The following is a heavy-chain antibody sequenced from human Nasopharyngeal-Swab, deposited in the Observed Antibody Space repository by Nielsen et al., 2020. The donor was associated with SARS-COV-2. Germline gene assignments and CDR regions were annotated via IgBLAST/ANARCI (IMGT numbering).Heavy chain of an antibody. Sequence: SETLSLTCAVYGGSFSGYYWSWIRQPPGKGLEWIGEINHSGSTNYNPSLKSRVTISVDTSKNQFSLKLSSVTAADTAVYYCARGSCGYSGYEPTWLNYYYYAMDVWGQGTTVTASS. CDR3: ARGSCGYSGYEPTWLNYYYYAMDV. CDR2: INHSGST. D-gene: IGHD5-12*01. CDR1: GGSFSGYY. J-gene: IGHJ6*02. V-gene: IGHV4-34*01.